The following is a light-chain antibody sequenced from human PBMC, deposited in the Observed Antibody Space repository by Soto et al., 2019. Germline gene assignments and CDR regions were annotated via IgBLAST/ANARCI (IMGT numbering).Light chain of an antibody. Sequence: ESMLTQSPGTLSLSPGERATLSCRASQSASTRYLAWYQQKPGQAPRLLIYGASITATGIPDRFSGSGSGTDCTLTISRLEPEDFAVYYCHQFGSSPPAFTFGQGTKLEI. CDR3: HQFGSSPPAFT. V-gene: IGKV3-20*01. J-gene: IGKJ2*01. CDR2: GAS. CDR1: QSASTRY.